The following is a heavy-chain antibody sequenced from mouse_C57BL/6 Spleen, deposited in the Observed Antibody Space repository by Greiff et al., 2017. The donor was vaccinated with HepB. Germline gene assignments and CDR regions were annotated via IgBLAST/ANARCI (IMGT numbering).Heavy chain of an antibody. J-gene: IGHJ4*01. CDR1: GFNIKDYY. V-gene: IGHV14-1*01. Sequence: EVKLMESGAELVRPGASVKLSCTASGFNIKDYYMHWVKQRPEQGLEWIGRIDPEDGDTEYAPKFQGKATMTADTSSNTAYLQLSSLTSEDTAVYYCTIVVGSSSHYYAMDYWGQGTSVTVSS. D-gene: IGHD1-1*01. CDR2: IDPEDGDT. CDR3: TIVVGSSSHYYAMDY.